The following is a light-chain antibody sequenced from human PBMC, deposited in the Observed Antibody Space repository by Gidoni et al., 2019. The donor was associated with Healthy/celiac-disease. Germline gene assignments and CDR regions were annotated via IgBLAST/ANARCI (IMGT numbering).Light chain of an antibody. CDR2: GAS. CDR3: QQYNSWPPGT. Sequence: IVTTQSPATLSVSPGERATLSCRASQSVTSNFAWYQQKPGLAPRLLIYGASTRATGIPARFSGSGSGTEFTLTISSLQSEDFAVYYCQQYNSWPPGTFGQGTKLEIK. J-gene: IGKJ2*01. CDR1: QSVTSN. V-gene: IGKV3-15*01.